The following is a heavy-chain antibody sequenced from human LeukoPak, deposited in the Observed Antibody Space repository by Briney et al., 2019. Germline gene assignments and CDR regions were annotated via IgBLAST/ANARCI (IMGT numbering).Heavy chain of an antibody. Sequence: GGSLRLSCAASGFTFSSYSMNWVRQAPGKGLEWVSSISSSSNYIYYADSVKGRFTTSRDNAKNSLYLQMNSLRAEDTAVYYCARDAPGSTYSSGWTYYFDYWGQGTLVTVSS. D-gene: IGHD6-19*01. CDR3: ARDAPGSTYSSGWTYYFDY. CDR2: ISSSSNYI. CDR1: GFTFSSYS. J-gene: IGHJ4*02. V-gene: IGHV3-21*01.